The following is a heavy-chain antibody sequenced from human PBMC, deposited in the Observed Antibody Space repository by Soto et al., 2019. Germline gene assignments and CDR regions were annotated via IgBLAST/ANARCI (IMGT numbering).Heavy chain of an antibody. CDR1: GGTFNDVA. J-gene: IGHJ4*02. V-gene: IGHV1-69*01. CDR2: IIPLFGTP. Sequence: QVHLVQSGAEVQKPGSSVKVSCKASGGTFNDVAXXXVXXXXXXGLEWMGGIIPLFGTPSYSQKFQGRVTITADESTTTVYMEMSSXTLEXTAXYXXSXXXXXXXXXXGXFDSWGLGSLVSVSS. CDR3: SXXXXXXXXXXGXFDS.